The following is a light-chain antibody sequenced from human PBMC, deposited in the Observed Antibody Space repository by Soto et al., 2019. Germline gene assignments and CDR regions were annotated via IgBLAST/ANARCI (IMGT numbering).Light chain of an antibody. V-gene: IGLV2-14*01. J-gene: IGLJ1*01. CDR2: EVN. CDR3: SSYRSIGSIV. Sequence: QSALTQPASVSGSPGQSITISCTGTSSDVGGYKYVSWYQQHPGKAPKVMIYEVNTRPSGVSTRFSGSKSGNTASLTISGLQADDEGDYYCSSYRSIGSIVFGTGTKVTVL. CDR1: SSDVGGYKY.